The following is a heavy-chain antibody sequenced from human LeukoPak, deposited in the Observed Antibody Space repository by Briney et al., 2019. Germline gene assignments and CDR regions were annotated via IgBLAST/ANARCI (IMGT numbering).Heavy chain of an antibody. CDR2: IIPIFGTA. Sequence: ASVKVSCKASGGTFSSYDIRWVRQAPGQGLEWMGGIIPIFGTANYAQKFQGRVTITADKSTSTAYMELSSLRSEDTAVYYCARGQARGAPDYWGQGTLVTVSS. D-gene: IGHD5-12*01. J-gene: IGHJ4*02. V-gene: IGHV1-69*06. CDR3: ARGQARGAPDY. CDR1: GGTFSSYD.